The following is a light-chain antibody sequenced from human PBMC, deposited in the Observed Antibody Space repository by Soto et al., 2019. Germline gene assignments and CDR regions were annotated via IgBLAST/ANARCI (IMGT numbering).Light chain of an antibody. CDR3: QVWDSSSDHVV. CDR1: NIGSKS. CDR2: YDS. V-gene: IGLV3-21*04. Sequence: SYEPTQPPSVSVAPGKTARITCGGNNIGSKSVHWYQQQPGQAPVLVIYYDSDRPSGIPERVSGANSGNTATLTISRVEAGDEADYYCQVWDSSSDHVVFGGGTKLTVL. J-gene: IGLJ2*01.